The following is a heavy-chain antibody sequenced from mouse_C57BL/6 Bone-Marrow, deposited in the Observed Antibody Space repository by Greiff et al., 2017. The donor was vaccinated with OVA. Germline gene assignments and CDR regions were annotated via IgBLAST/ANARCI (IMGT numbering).Heavy chain of an antibody. V-gene: IGHV2-9-1*01. CDR2: IWTGGGT. Sequence: VQLQESGPGLVAPSQSLSITCTASGFSLTSYAISWVRQPPGKGLEWLGVIWTGGGTNYNSARKARLSISKDNTKSQVFLKMNSLQADDTARYYCARKLEYFDVWGTGTTVTVSS. CDR3: ARKLEYFDV. J-gene: IGHJ1*03. CDR1: GFSLTSYA. D-gene: IGHD3-3*01.